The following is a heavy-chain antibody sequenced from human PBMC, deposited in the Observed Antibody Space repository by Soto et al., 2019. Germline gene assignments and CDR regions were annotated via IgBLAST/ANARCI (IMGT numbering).Heavy chain of an antibody. CDR3: AKDDSSGWYTITLYFEY. Sequence: EVQLVESGGDLVQPGRSLRLSCAASGFTFDDYAMHWVRQAPGKGLEWVSGISWNSGSIAYADSVKGRFTISRDNAKNSLYLQMNSLRAEDTALYYCAKDDSSGWYTITLYFEYWGKGTRVTVSS. J-gene: IGHJ4*02. V-gene: IGHV3-9*01. D-gene: IGHD6-19*01. CDR2: ISWNSGSI. CDR1: GFTFDDYA.